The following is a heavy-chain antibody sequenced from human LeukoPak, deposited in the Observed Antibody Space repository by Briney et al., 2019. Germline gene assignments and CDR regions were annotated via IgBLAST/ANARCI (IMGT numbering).Heavy chain of an antibody. CDR1: GGSISSYY. V-gene: IGHV4-59*01. Sequence: PSETLSLTCTVSGGSISSYYWSWIRQPPAQGLERIGYIYYSGSTNYNPSLKSRVTISVDVSTNQFSLKLSSVTAAAAAVYYCARECGGFDYWGQGTLVTVSS. CDR3: ARECGGFDY. D-gene: IGHD2-15*01. CDR2: IYYSGST. J-gene: IGHJ4*02.